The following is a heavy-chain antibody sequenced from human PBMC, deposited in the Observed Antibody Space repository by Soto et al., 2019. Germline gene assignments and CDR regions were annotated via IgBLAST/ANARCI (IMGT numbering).Heavy chain of an antibody. CDR3: AKGTDYDSSYGYFDY. D-gene: IGHD5-12*01. V-gene: IGHV3-30*18. CDR2: ISYDGSNK. J-gene: IGHJ4*02. CDR1: GFSFSSYG. Sequence: LRLSCAASGFSFSSYGMHWVRQAPGKGLEWVAVISYDGSNKYYADSVKGRFTISRDNSKNTLYLQMNSLRAEDTAVYYCAKGTDYDSSYGYFDYWGQGTLVTVSS.